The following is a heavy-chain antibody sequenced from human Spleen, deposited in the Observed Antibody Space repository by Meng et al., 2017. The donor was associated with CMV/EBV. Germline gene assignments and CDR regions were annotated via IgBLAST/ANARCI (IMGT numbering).Heavy chain of an antibody. D-gene: IGHD3-3*01. CDR2: INHSGST. V-gene: IGHV4-34*01. Sequence: CTGYGGSFSGYYWSWIRQPPGKGLEWIGEINHSGSTNYNPSLKSRVTISVDTSKNQFSLKLSSVTAADTAVYYCARDGYNFGVVQFDPWGQGTLVTVSS. J-gene: IGHJ5*02. CDR3: ARDGYNFGVVQFDP. CDR1: GGSFSGYY.